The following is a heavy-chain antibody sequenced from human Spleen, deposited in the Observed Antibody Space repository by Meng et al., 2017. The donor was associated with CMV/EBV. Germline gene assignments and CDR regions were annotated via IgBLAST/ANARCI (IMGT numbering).Heavy chain of an antibody. J-gene: IGHJ4*02. CDR1: GFTFSSYA. D-gene: IGHD3-10*01. CDR3: ARGSMVRADVPFYYLDY. CDR2: ISYDGISK. Sequence: GESLKISCAASGFTFSSYAMHWVRQAPGKGLEWVAVISYDGISKNYADSVKGRFTISRDNSKNTLFLQMTGLRAEDTALYYCARGSMVRADVPFYYLDYWGQGTLVTVSS. V-gene: IGHV3-30*04.